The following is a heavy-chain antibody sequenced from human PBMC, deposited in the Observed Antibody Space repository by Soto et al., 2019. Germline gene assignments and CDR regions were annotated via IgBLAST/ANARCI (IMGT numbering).Heavy chain of an antibody. D-gene: IGHD6-6*01. CDR3: IRLRYSRSSWLDP. J-gene: IGHJ5*02. V-gene: IGHV3-7*05. Sequence: GGSLRLSCAASGFTFSSYWMSWVRQAPGKGLEWVANIKQDGSEKYYVDSVKGRFTISRDNAKNSLYLQMNSLRAEDTAVYHCIRLRYSRSSWLDPWGQGTLVTVSS. CDR1: GFTFSSYW. CDR2: IKQDGSEK.